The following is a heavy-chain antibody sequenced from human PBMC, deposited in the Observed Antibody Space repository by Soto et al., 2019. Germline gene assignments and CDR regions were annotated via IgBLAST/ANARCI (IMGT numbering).Heavy chain of an antibody. D-gene: IGHD5-12*01. CDR1: GYSFTNYW. CDR2: IYPGDSDT. CDR3: ARLSGYARDYYYGVDV. Sequence: GESLKISCKASGYSFTNYWIGWVRQMPGKGLEWMGIIYPGDSDTRYSPSFQGQVTPSGDKSISTAYLQWSSLKASDTAIYYCARLSGYARDYYYGVDVWGQGTTVTVSS. V-gene: IGHV5-51*01. J-gene: IGHJ6*02.